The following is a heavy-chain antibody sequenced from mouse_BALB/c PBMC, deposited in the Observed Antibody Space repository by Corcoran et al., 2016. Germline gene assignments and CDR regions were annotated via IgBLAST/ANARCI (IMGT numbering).Heavy chain of an antibody. CDR1: GFTFTDYY. V-gene: IGHV1-84*02. J-gene: IGHJ4*01. CDR3: ATVGSTDH. CDR2: IYPGSGNS. Sequence: QIQLQQSGPELVKPGTSVKISCKATGFTFTDYYINWMKQKPGQGLEWIGWIYPGSGNSKYSEKFKGKATLTVDTSSSTAYMQLSSLTSEDTAVYFCATVGSTDHWGQGTSVTVSS. D-gene: IGHD1-1*01.